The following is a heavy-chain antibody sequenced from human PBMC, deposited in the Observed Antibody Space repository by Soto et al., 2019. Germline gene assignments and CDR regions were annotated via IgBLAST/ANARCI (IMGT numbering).Heavy chain of an antibody. J-gene: IGHJ4*02. CDR2: INPSGGST. CDR3: ARERRLSFGELTPQTAFDY. V-gene: IGHV1-46*03. CDR1: GYTFTSYY. D-gene: IGHD3-10*01. Sequence: ASVKVSCKASGYTFTSYYIHWVRQAPGQGLEWMGRINPSGGSTSYAQKFQGIVTMTRDTSTSTVYMELSSLRSEDTAVYYCARERRLSFGELTPQTAFDYWGQGTLVTVPS.